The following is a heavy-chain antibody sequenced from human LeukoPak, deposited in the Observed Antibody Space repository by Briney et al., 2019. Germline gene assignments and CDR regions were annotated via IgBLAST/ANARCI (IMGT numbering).Heavy chain of an antibody. V-gene: IGHV1-18*01. D-gene: IGHD1-26*01. J-gene: IGHJ4*02. CDR3: ARGTWEAAARPYSFDT. CDR2: ISAYNGHT. Sequence: ASVKVSCKAFGYSFSSFGISWGRQAPGQGLEWMGWISAYNGHTNYAQKFQGRVTMTTDTSTSAAYMELRSLVSDDTAVYYCARGTWEAAARPYSFDTWGEGTLVTVTS. CDR1: GYSFSSFG.